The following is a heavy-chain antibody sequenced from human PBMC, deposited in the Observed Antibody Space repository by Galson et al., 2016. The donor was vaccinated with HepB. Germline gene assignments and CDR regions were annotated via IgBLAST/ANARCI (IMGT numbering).Heavy chain of an antibody. CDR1: GGTFSRNG. J-gene: IGHJ6*02. CDR2: IIPVFGTS. D-gene: IGHD1-26*01. Sequence: SVKVSCKASGGTFSRNGISWVRQAPGQGLEWIGGIIPVFGTSNYAQRFQGRVMIIPDESTSTAYMDLNSLRSDDTAVFYCARTLSGSSFDYAMDVWGQGTTVTVSS. CDR3: ARTLSGSSFDYAMDV. V-gene: IGHV1-69*13.